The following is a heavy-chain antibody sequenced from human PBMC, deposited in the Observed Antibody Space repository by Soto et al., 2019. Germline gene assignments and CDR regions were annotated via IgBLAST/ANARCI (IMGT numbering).Heavy chain of an antibody. V-gene: IGHV4-4*02. J-gene: IGHJ4*02. CDR3: ARDRGLAYSTGCDC. Sequence: SVTLSLTCFVSGDSISSTRGWTCIRQPPGKGLEWIGEIYHVGITNYNPSLKSRVSLFLDKSNNQFSLTLTSVTAADTAVDYCARDRGLAYSTGCDCWGQGMQVTVSA. CDR1: GDSISSTRG. CDR2: IYHVGIT. D-gene: IGHD2-8*02.